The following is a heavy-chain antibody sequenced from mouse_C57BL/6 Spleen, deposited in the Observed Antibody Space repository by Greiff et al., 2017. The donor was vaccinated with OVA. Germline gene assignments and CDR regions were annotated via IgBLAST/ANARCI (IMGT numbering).Heavy chain of an antibody. V-gene: IGHV1-69*01. J-gene: IGHJ2*01. CDR2: IDPFDSYT. D-gene: IGHD1-1*02. CDR1: GYTFTSYW. CDR3: ARLGGGRDFDY. Sequence: VQLQQPGAELVMPGASVKLSCKASGYTFTSYWMHWVKQRPGQGLEWIGEIDPFDSYTNYNQKFKGKSTLTVDKSSSTAYMQLSSLTAEDSAVYYCARLGGGRDFDYWGQGTTLTVSS.